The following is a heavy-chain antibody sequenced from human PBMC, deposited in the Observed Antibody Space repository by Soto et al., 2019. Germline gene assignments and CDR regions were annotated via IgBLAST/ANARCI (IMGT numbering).Heavy chain of an antibody. CDR1: GFTFSSYS. Sequence: EVQLVESGGGLVKPGGSLRLSCAASGFTFSSYSMNWVRQAPGKGLEWVSSISSSSSYIYYADSVKGRFTISRDNAKNSLYLQMNSLRAEDTAVYYCAREQDTAMATAFDYWGQGTLVTASS. V-gene: IGHV3-21*01. CDR2: ISSSSSYI. D-gene: IGHD5-18*01. CDR3: AREQDTAMATAFDY. J-gene: IGHJ4*02.